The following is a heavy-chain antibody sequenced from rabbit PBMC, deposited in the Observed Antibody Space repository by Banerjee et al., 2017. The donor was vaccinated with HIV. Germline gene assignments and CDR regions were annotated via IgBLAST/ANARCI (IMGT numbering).Heavy chain of an antibody. Sequence: QEQLVESGGGLVQPEGSLTITCTASGSDISSNAMCWVRQAPGKGLELIACIYSSNGDKWYASWVNGRFTISRSTSLNTVDLKMTSLTVADTATYFCARDRDGDAGYGSLALWGPGTLVTVS. CDR3: ARDRDGDAGYGSLAL. CDR1: GSDISSNA. V-gene: IGHV1S47*01. D-gene: IGHD7-1*01. CDR2: IYSSNGDK. J-gene: IGHJ4*01.